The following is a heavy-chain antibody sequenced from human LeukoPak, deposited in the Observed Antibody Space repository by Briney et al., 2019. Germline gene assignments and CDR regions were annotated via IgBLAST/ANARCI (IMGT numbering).Heavy chain of an antibody. CDR1: AYSISSGYY. CDR3: ARRTWSGYYDDAFDI. V-gene: IGHV4-38-2*01. CDR2: IYHSGST. Sequence: SETLSLTCAVSAYSISSGYYWGWIRQPPGKGLERIGSIYHSGSTYYNPSLKSRVTISVDTSKNQFSLKLSSVTAADTAVYYCARRTWSGYYDDAFDIWGQGTMVTVSS. J-gene: IGHJ3*02. D-gene: IGHD3-3*01.